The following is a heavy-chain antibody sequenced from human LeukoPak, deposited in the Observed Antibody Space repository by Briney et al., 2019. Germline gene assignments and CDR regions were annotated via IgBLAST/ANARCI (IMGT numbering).Heavy chain of an antibody. D-gene: IGHD6-19*01. Sequence: GGSLRLSCAASGFTFSSYWMSWVRQAPGKGLEWVANIKQDGSEKYYVDSVKGRFTISRDNAKNSLYLQMNSLRAEDTAVYYCAREFMEWLVPPHFDYWGQGTLVTVSS. CDR3: AREFMEWLVPPHFDY. CDR2: IKQDGSEK. CDR1: GFTFSSYW. V-gene: IGHV3-7*01. J-gene: IGHJ4*02.